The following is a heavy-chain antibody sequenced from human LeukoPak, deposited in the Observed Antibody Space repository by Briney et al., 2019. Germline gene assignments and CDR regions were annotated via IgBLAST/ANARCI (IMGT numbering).Heavy chain of an antibody. V-gene: IGHV3-23*01. CDR1: GFTFSSYA. D-gene: IGHD1-26*01. Sequence: PGGSLRLSCAASGFTFSSYAMNWVRQAPGKGLKWVSGISGSGGSTYYADSVKGRFTISRDDSKKTVFLQMSSLRAEDTAVYYCAKDRGLVGATPSNFDFWGQGTLVTVSS. CDR3: AKDRGLVGATPSNFDF. CDR2: ISGSGGST. J-gene: IGHJ4*02.